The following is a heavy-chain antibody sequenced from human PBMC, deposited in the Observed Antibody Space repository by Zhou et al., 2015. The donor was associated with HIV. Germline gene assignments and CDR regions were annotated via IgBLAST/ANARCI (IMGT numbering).Heavy chain of an antibody. J-gene: IGHJ6*02. CDR1: GGTFSSYT. V-gene: IGHV1-69*02. CDR2: IIPILGIA. CDR3: ARVPDCSSTSCPYYYYGMDV. D-gene: IGHD2-2*01. Sequence: QVQLVQSGAEVKKPGSSVKVSCKASGGTFSSYTISWVRQAPGQGLEWMGRIIPILGIANYAQKFQGRVTITADKSTSTAYMELSSLRSEDTAVYYCARVPDCSSTSCPYYYYGMDVWGQGTTVTVSS.